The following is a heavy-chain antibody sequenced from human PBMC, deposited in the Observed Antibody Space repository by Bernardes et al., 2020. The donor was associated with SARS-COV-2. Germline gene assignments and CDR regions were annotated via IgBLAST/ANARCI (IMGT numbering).Heavy chain of an antibody. J-gene: IGHJ5*02. CDR2: IIPRFGYT. Sequence: SVKVSCKASGDTFTNYAFSWVRQAPGQGLEWMGRIIPRFGYTNYAQNFQGRVTITADESSSTAYMELSSLRSEDTALYYCAREPIAARPGIWFDPWGQGTLVTVSS. CDR1: GDTFTNYA. CDR3: AREPIAARPGIWFDP. D-gene: IGHD6-6*01. V-gene: IGHV1-69*13.